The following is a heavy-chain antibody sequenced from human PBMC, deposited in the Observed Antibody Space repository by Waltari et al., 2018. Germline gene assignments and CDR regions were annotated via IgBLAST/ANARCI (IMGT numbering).Heavy chain of an antibody. CDR2: INHSGST. V-gene: IGHV4-34*01. J-gene: IGHJ4*02. CDR1: GGSFSGYY. CDR3: ARGYGYSSSFAPRYFDY. Sequence: QVQLQQWGAGLLKPSETLSLTCAVYGGSFSGYYWSWIRQPPGKGLEWIGEINHSGSTNYNPSLNSRVTISVDTSKNQFSLKLSSVTAADTAVYYCARGYGYSSSFAPRYFDYWGQGTLVTVSS. D-gene: IGHD6-6*01.